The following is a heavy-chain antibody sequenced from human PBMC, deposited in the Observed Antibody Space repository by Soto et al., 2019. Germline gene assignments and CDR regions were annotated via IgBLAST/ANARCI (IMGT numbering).Heavy chain of an antibody. CDR1: GYLFTAYS. V-gene: IGHV1-46*01. Sequence: ASVKVSCKASGYLFTAYSMQWVRLAPGQGLEWMGVVNPSGGSTKYAQNFQGRVTMTRDTSTTTIYMELSSLRSDDTAIYYCAREENCSGGTCYSEYFHRWGQGTLVTVYS. CDR3: AREENCSGGTCYSEYFHR. D-gene: IGHD2-15*01. J-gene: IGHJ1*01. CDR2: VNPSGGST.